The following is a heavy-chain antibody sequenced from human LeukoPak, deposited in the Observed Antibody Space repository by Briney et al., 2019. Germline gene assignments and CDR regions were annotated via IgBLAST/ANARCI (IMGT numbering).Heavy chain of an antibody. V-gene: IGHV3-23*01. Sequence: ETLSLTCTVSGGSISSSSYYWGWVRQAPGKGLEWVSAISGSGGSTYYADSVKGRFTISRDNSKNTLFLQMNSLRAEDTAVYYCARDLGQYYDTSDNWFDPWGQGTLVTVSS. D-gene: IGHD3-22*01. CDR2: ISGSGGST. J-gene: IGHJ5*02. CDR1: GGSISSSSYY. CDR3: ARDLGQYYDTSDNWFDP.